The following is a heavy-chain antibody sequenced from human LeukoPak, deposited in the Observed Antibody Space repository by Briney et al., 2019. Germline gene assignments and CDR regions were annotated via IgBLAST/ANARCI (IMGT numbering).Heavy chain of an antibody. V-gene: IGHV3-30*02. J-gene: IGHJ4*02. CDR1: GFPFSSSG. Sequence: GGSLRLSCGASGFPFSSSGMHWVRQAPGKGLEWVAFIGYDGSNKYYAESVKDRFTISRDNSKNTLFLQMNSLRTEDTAVYHCAKKARYCSGGYCYADVDYWGQGTPFTVSS. D-gene: IGHD2-15*01. CDR2: IGYDGSNK. CDR3: AKKARYCSGGYCYADVDY.